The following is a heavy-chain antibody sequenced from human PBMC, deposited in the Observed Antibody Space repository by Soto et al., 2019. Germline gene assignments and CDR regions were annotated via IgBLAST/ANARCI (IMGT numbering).Heavy chain of an antibody. Sequence: QVQLQESGPGLVKPSGTLSLTCAVSGGSISTSNWWSWVRQPPGKGLEWIGEVYRTGSTNYNPSLESRLTISVYQSKNQFSLKLTSVAAADTAGYYCARARATIAAAAIFDCWGQGTLVTVSS. V-gene: IGHV4-4*02. CDR3: ARARATIAAAAIFDC. CDR1: GGSISTSNW. J-gene: IGHJ4*02. D-gene: IGHD6-13*01. CDR2: VYRTGST.